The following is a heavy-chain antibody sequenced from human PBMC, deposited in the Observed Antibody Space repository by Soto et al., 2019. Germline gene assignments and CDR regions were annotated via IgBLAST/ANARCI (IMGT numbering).Heavy chain of an antibody. Sequence: ASVKVSCKASGGTFSSYAISWVRQAPGQGLEWMGGIIPIFGTANYAQKFQGRVTITADESTSTAYMELSSPRSEDTAVYYCATSRGSGYYDSSGYYYIDRCPGYWGQGTLVTVSS. J-gene: IGHJ4*02. CDR3: ATSRGSGYYDSSGYYYIDRCPGY. CDR1: GGTFSSYA. V-gene: IGHV1-69*13. CDR2: IIPIFGTA. D-gene: IGHD3-22*01.